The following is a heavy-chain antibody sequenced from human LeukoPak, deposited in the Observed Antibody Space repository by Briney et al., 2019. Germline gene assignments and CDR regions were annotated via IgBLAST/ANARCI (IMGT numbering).Heavy chain of an antibody. CDR3: ARGRFLDAFDI. V-gene: IGHV4-59*01. CDR1: GGSISSYY. D-gene: IGHD3-3*01. CDR2: IYYSGST. J-gene: IGHJ3*02. Sequence: PSETLSLTCTVSGGSISSYYWSWIRQPPGKGLEWIGYIYYSGSTKYKPSLKSRVTISVDTSKNQFSLKLSSVSAADTAVYYCARGRFLDAFDIWGQGTMVTVSS.